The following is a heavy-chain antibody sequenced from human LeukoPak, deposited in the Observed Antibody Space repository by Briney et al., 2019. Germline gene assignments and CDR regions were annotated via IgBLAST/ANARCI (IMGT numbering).Heavy chain of an antibody. D-gene: IGHD2-15*01. V-gene: IGHV3-7*04. J-gene: IGHJ3*02. CDR3: ARVRGGYCSGGSCYSAFDI. CDR2: IKQDGSEK. CDR1: GFTFSSYW. Sequence: GGSLRLSCAASGFTFSSYWMSWVRQVRGKGLEWVANIKQDGSEKYYVDSVKGRFTISRDNAQNSLYLQMNSLRAEDTAVYYCARVRGGYCSGGSCYSAFDIWGQGTMVTVSS.